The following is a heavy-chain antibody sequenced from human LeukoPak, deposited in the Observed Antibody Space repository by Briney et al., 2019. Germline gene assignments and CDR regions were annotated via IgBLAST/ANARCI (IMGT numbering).Heavy chain of an antibody. CDR1: GFIFSDYY. V-gene: IGHV3-11*04. J-gene: IGHJ5*02. CDR3: ARDTAYYGLGSKKNWFDP. CDR2: ISSSGSTI. Sequence: PGGSLRLSXAASGFIFSDYYMTWIRQAPGKGLEWVSCISSSGSTIYYADSVKGRFTISRDNAQNSLYLQMNSLRAEDTAVYYCARDTAYYGLGSKKNWFDPWGQGSLVTVSS. D-gene: IGHD3-10*01.